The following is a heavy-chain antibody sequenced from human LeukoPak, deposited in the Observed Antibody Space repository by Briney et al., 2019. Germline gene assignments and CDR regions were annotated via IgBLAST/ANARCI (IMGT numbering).Heavy chain of an antibody. CDR3: ARAGTRTGYYYMDV. D-gene: IGHD1-14*01. CDR2: IRFDGTTK. V-gene: IGHV3-30*02. Sequence: GGSLRLSCAASGFTFSNYGMHWVRQAPGKGLEWVAFIRFDGTTKFYADSVKGRFTISRDNSKNTLYLQMNSLRAEDTAVYYCARAGTRTGYYYMDVWGKGTTVTVSS. J-gene: IGHJ6*03. CDR1: GFTFSNYG.